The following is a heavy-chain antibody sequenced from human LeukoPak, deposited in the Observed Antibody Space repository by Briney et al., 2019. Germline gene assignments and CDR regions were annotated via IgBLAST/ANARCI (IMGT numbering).Heavy chain of an antibody. J-gene: IGHJ4*02. CDR3: ERVENLGSSRWYLGGGFDY. CDR2: IYSGGST. Sequence: GGSLRLSCAASGFTVSSNYMSWVRQAPGKGLEWVSVIYSGGSTYYADSVKGRFTISRDNSKNTLYLQMNSLRAEDTAVYYCERVENLGSSRWYLGGGFDYWGKGTLVTVSS. D-gene: IGHD6-13*01. CDR1: GFTVSSNY. V-gene: IGHV3-53*01.